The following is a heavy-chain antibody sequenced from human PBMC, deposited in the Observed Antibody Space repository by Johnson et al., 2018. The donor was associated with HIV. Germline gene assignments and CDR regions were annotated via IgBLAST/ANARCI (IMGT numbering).Heavy chain of an antibody. Sequence: VQLVESGGGVVQPGRPLRLSCAASGFIFSGFGLHWVRQAPGKGLEWVAKINQDGSDKLYVDSVKGRFTISRDNAKNSLYLQMNSLRAEDTALYYCARPAYSGTWTDAFDIWGQGTMVTVSS. CDR3: ARPAYSGTWTDAFDI. CDR2: INQDGSDK. D-gene: IGHD1-26*01. J-gene: IGHJ3*02. V-gene: IGHV3-7*05. CDR1: GFIFSGFG.